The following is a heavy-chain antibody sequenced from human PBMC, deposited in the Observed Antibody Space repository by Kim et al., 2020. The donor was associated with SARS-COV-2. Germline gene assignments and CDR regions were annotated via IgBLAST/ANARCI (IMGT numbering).Heavy chain of an antibody. J-gene: IGHJ4*02. Sequence: GESLKMSCKGSGYSFTSYLIGWVRQMPGKGLEWMGIIYPGDSDTRYSPSFQGQVTISADKSISTAYLQWSSLKASVTAMYYCARLTVAHASRLYYFDYWGQGTLVTVSS. V-gene: IGHV5-51*01. CDR3: ARLTVAHASRLYYFDY. CDR1: GYSFTSYL. D-gene: IGHD3-22*01. CDR2: IYPGDSDT.